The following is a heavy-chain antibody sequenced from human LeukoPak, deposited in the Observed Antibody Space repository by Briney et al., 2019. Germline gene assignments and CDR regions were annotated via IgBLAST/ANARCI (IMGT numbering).Heavy chain of an antibody. CDR3: ARAPYNWNDGFDY. J-gene: IGHJ4*02. V-gene: IGHV4-59*01. Sequence: PSETLSLTCTVSGGSISSYYWSWIRQPPGKGLEWIGYIYYSGSTNYNPSLKSRVTISVDTSKNQFSLKLSSATAADTAVYYCARAPYNWNDGFDYWGQGTLVTVSS. CDR2: IYYSGST. CDR1: GGSISSYY. D-gene: IGHD1-1*01.